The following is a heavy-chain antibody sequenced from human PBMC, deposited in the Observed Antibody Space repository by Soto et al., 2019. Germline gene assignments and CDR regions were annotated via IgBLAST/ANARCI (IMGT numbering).Heavy chain of an antibody. J-gene: IGHJ6*02. CDR1: GLTFSTSW. CDR3: ARGVPGYYAVDV. CDR2: LNSGATTA. Sequence: EVQLVESGGGLVQPGGSLRLSCTASGLTFSTSWMHWVRQAPGKGLAWISRLNSGATTANYADSVRGRCTISRDNAKNTVYLQLNSLRDEDTAVYYCARGVPGYYAVDVWGQGTTVTVSS. V-gene: IGHV3-74*01.